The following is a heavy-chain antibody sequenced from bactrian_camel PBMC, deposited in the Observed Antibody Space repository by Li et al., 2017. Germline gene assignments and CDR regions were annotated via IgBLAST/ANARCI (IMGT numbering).Heavy chain of an antibody. Sequence: HVQLVESGGGSVQAGGSLRLSCTASGYTYSSYCMGWFRQAPGKEREGVAAISPGGSFTYYADSVKGRFTISRDNAKNTLYLQMNSLKPEDTAMYYCAADMPASSVRCVLWYEDFKYWGQGTQVTVS. CDR1: GYTYSSYC. J-gene: IGHJ4*01. CDR2: ISPGGSFT. V-gene: IGHV3S1*01. D-gene: IGHD6*01. CDR3: AADMPASSVRCVLWYEDFKY.